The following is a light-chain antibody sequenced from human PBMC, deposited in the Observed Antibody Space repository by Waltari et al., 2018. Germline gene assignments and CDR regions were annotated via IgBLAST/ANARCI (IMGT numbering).Light chain of an antibody. CDR1: NLGKKG. Sequence: SSVLTPPPSVSVAPGKTASLPCGANNLGKKGVHWYQQKPGQVPVLVIYYDSGRPSAVAGRFSASNSGDTATPTTSRVEADDEADYYCQLWDSSGDQVVFGGGTKLTVL. CDR3: QLWDSSGDQVV. CDR2: YDS. J-gene: IGLJ2*01. V-gene: IGLV3-21*01.